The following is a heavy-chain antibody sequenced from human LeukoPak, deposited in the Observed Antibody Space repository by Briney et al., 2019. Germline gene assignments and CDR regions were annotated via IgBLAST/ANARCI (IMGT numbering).Heavy chain of an antibody. CDR1: GFTFTSSA. D-gene: IGHD3-3*01. CDR3: AADPEDYDFWSGLY. CDR2: IVVGSGNT. V-gene: IGHV1-58*01. Sequence: ASVKVSCKASGFTFTSSAVQWVRQARGQRLEWIGWIVVGSGNTNYAQKFQERATITRDMSTSTAYMELSSLRSEDTAVYYCAADPEDYDFWSGLYWGQGTLVTVSS. J-gene: IGHJ4*02.